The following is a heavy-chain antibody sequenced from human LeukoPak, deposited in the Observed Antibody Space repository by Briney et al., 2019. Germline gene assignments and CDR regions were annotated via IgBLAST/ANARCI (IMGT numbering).Heavy chain of an antibody. CDR3: ARGGGVRYSSSWYRYYFDY. D-gene: IGHD6-13*01. V-gene: IGHV4-34*01. Sequence: PSETLSLTCAVYGGSFSGYHWSWIRQPPGKGLEWIGEINHSGSTNYNPSLKSRVTISVDTSKNQFSLKLSSVTAADTAVYYCARGGGVRYSSSWYRYYFDYWGQGTLVTVSS. J-gene: IGHJ4*02. CDR2: INHSGST. CDR1: GGSFSGYH.